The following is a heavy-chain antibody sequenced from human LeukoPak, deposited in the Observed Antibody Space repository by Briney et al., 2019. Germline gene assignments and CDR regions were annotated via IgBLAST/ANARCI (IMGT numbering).Heavy chain of an antibody. CDR3: AKDPKQWLVSSFEY. CDR1: GFTFSSYA. Sequence: GGSLRLSCAASGFTFSSYAMSWVRQAPGRGLEWVSAISGSGGSTYYADSGKGRFTISRDNSKNTLYLQMNSLRAEDTAVYYCAKDPKQWLVSSFEYWGQGTLVTVSS. D-gene: IGHD6-19*01. V-gene: IGHV3-23*01. CDR2: ISGSGGST. J-gene: IGHJ4*02.